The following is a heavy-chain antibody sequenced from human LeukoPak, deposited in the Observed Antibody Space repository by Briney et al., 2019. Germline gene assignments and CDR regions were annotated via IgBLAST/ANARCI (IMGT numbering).Heavy chain of an antibody. CDR3: ARDLNPYSSSWYGY. V-gene: IGHV3-21*01. Sequence: GGSLRLSCAASGFTFSSYSMNWVRQAPGKGLGRVSSISSSSSYIYYADSVKGRFTISRDNAKNSLYLQMNSLRAEDTAVYYCARDLNPYSSSWYGYWGQRALVTVSS. D-gene: IGHD6-13*01. CDR1: GFTFSSYS. J-gene: IGHJ4*02. CDR2: ISSSSSYI.